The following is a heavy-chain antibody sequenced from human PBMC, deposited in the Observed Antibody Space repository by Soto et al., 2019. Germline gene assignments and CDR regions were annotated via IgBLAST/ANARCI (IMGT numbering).Heavy chain of an antibody. V-gene: IGHV1-18*01. Sequence: ASVKVSCKASGYTFTSYGISWVRQAPGQGLEWMGWISAYNGNTNYAQKLQGRVTMTTDTSTSTAYMGLRSLRSDDTAVYYCARGDYYDSSGYAFDIWGQGTMVTVSS. CDR1: GYTFTSYG. J-gene: IGHJ3*02. D-gene: IGHD3-22*01. CDR3: ARGDYYDSSGYAFDI. CDR2: ISAYNGNT.